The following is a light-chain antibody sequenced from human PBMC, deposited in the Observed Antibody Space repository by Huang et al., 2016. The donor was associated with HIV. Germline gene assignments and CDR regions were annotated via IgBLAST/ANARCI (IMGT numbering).Light chain of an antibody. CDR2: VAS. J-gene: IGKJ4*01. Sequence: DIQMTQSPSSLSASVGDRVTIACRASQSIGTYVNWYQQKAVKAPRLLIQVASSLQSGVPSKFSGSGSVTDFTLTISSLQPEDFATYYCQQSYSALGLTFGGGTKVEIK. CDR3: QQSYSALGLT. V-gene: IGKV1-39*01. CDR1: QSIGTY.